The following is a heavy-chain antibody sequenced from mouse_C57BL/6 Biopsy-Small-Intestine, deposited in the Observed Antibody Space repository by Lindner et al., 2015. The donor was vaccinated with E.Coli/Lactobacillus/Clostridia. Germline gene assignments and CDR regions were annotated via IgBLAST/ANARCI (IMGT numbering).Heavy chain of an antibody. Sequence: VQLQESGAELVKPGASVKISCKASGYAFSSYWMNWVKQRPGKGLEWIGQINPGDGDNNYNGKFKGKATLTADKSSSTAYMQLSSLTSEDSAVYFCVRGERGDFDYWGQGTTLTVSS. CDR2: INPGDGDN. J-gene: IGHJ2*01. V-gene: IGHV1-80*01. CDR1: GYAFSSYW. CDR3: VRGERGDFDY.